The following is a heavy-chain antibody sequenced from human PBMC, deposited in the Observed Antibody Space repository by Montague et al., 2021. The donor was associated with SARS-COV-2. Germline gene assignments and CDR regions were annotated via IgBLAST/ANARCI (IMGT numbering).Heavy chain of an antibody. CDR1: GDSVSSNSAN. D-gene: IGHD1-1*01. Sequence: CAISGDSVSSNSANWNWVRQSPSSGLEWLGRTYYRSKWYNDYAVSVRGRVTINPDTSKSQFSLQLNSMTPEDTAIYYCTSGREGNYNVMDVWGQGTTVTVSS. CDR3: TSGREGNYNVMDV. V-gene: IGHV6-1*01. CDR2: TYYRSKWYN. J-gene: IGHJ6*02.